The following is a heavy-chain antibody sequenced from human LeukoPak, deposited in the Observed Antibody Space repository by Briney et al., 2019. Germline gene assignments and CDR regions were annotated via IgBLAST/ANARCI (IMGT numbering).Heavy chain of an antibody. J-gene: IGHJ5*02. V-gene: IGHV3-7*01. D-gene: IGHD1-1*01. Sequence: GGSLRLSCAASGFNFDDYGMSWARQAPGKGLEWVANIKQDGSEKYYVDSVKGRFTISRDNAKNSLYLQMNSLRAEDTAVYYCARDRGRQPPPWGQGTLVTVSS. CDR3: ARDRGRQPPP. CDR2: IKQDGSEK. CDR1: GFNFDDYG.